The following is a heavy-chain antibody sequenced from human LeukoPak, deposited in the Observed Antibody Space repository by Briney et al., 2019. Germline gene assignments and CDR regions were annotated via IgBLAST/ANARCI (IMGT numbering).Heavy chain of an antibody. D-gene: IGHD3-3*01. CDR3: AKAHYDFWSGREYFQH. CDR2: IRYDGSNK. J-gene: IGHJ1*01. CDR1: GFTFSSYG. V-gene: IGHV3-30*02. Sequence: GGSLRLSCAASGFTFSSYGMHWVRQAPGKGLEWVAFIRYDGSNKYYADSVKGRFTISRDNSKNTLYLQMNSLRAEDTAVYYCAKAHYDFWSGREYFQHWGQGTLVTVSS.